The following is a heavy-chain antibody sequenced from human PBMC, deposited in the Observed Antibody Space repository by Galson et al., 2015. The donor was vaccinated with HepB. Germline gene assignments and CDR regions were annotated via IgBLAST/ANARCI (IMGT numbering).Heavy chain of an antibody. V-gene: IGHV3-30*03. D-gene: IGHD4-17*01. CDR3: TRDYGDSVGWFDP. Sequence: SLRLSCAASGFTFSSYGMHWVRQAPGKGLEWVAVISYDGSNKYYADSVKGRFTISRDNSKNTLYVQMNSLRPEDTAVYYCTRDYGDSVGWFDPWGQGTQVTVSS. CDR1: GFTFSSYG. CDR2: ISYDGSNK. J-gene: IGHJ5*02.